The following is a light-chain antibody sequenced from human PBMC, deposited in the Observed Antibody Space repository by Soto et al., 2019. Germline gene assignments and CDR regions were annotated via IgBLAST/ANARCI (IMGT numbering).Light chain of an antibody. Sequence: EIMMKHSPAALSVSKRERATLSCRASQTVSSNLAWYQQKPGQAPRLLIYGAATRATGIPARFSGSGSGTDFTLTICRLEPEDFAVYYCQQYGSSGTFGQGTNVDI. J-gene: IGKJ1*01. CDR2: GAA. CDR1: QTVSSN. V-gene: IGKV3-15*01. CDR3: QQYGSSGT.